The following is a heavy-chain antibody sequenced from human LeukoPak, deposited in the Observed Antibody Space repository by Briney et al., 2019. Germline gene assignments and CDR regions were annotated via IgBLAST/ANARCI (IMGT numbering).Heavy chain of an antibody. CDR1: GYSFTSYW. Sequence: GESLQISFKGSGYSFTSYWIGWVRQMPGKGLEWMGIIYPGDSDTRYSPSFQGQVTISADKSISTAYLQWSSLKASDTAMYYCARQGSSDYDYVWGSYRPRPLGPVLNWGQGTLVTVSS. V-gene: IGHV5-51*01. D-gene: IGHD3-16*02. CDR2: IYPGDSDT. CDR3: ARQGSSDYDYVWGSYRPRPLGPVLN. J-gene: IGHJ4*02.